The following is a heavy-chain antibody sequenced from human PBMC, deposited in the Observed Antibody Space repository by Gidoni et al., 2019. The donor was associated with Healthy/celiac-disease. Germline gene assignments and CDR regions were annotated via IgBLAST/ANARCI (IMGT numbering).Heavy chain of an antibody. CDR2: ISSSSSYI. Sequence: EVQLVESGGGLVKPGGPLTLSCAASGFTFSSYSMNWVRQAPGKGLEWVSSISSSSSYIYYADSVKGRFTISRDNAKNSLYLQMNSLRAEDTAVYYCARDLEGAEGSGWLRRHYYYYGMDVWGQGTTVTVSS. D-gene: IGHD6-19*01. V-gene: IGHV3-21*01. CDR1: GFTFSSYS. J-gene: IGHJ6*02. CDR3: ARDLEGAEGSGWLRRHYYYYGMDV.